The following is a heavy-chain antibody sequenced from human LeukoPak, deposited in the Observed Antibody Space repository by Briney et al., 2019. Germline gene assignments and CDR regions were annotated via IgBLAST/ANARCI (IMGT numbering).Heavy chain of an antibody. CDR3: ATDIAAAGTAFDI. CDR2: IYYSGST. CDR1: GGSISSYY. V-gene: IGHV4-59*01. D-gene: IGHD6-13*01. J-gene: IGHJ3*02. Sequence: SETLSLTCTVSGGSISSYYWSWLRQPPGKGLDWIGYIYYSGSTNYNPSLKSRVTISVDTSKNQFSLKLSSVTAADTAVYYCATDIAAAGTAFDIWGQGTMVTVSS.